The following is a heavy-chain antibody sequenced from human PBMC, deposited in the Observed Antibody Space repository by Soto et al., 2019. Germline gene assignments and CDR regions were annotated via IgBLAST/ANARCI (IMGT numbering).Heavy chain of an antibody. CDR2: VYHNGGA. J-gene: IGHJ4*02. Sequence: PSETLSLTCTVSGVSIHNSHSFWAWIRQPPGKGLQFIASVYHNGGAYYNSSLKSRVTISVDTSKNQFSLKLSSVTAADTAVYYCARDEGFTHYWGQGTLVTVSS. CDR3: ARDEGFTHY. CDR1: GVSIHNSHSF. D-gene: IGHD2-15*01. V-gene: IGHV4-39*07.